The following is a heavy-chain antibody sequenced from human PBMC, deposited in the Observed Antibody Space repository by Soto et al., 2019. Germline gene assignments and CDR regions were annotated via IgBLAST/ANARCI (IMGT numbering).Heavy chain of an antibody. CDR1: GFTFSSYG. V-gene: IGHV3-30*18. J-gene: IGHJ4*02. D-gene: IGHD6-13*01. CDR3: AKVQVRYSMHKGFFDY. CDR2: ISYDGSNK. Sequence: GGSLRLSCAASGFTFSSYGMHWVRQAPGKGLEWVAVISYDGSNKYYADSVKGRFTISRDNSKNTLYLQMNSLRAEDTAVYYCAKVQVRYSMHKGFFDYWGQGTLVTVSS.